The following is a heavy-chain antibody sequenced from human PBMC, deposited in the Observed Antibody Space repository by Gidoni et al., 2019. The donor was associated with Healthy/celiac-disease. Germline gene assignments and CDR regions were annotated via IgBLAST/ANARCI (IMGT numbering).Heavy chain of an antibody. D-gene: IGHD2-21*02. J-gene: IGHJ4*02. Sequence: QLQLQESGPGLVKPSETLSLTCTVSGCSIRNSSYYWGWIRQPPGKGLEWIGSIYYSGRTYYNPSLKSRVTISVDTSKNQFSLKLSSVTAADTAVYYCARGVVVTANSFDYWGQGTLVTVSS. CDR2: IYYSGRT. CDR3: ARGVVVTANSFDY. CDR1: GCSIRNSSYY. V-gene: IGHV4-39*01.